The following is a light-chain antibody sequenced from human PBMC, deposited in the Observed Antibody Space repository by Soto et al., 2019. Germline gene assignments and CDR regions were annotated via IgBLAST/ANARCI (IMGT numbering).Light chain of an antibody. CDR3: QQSYSTPMYT. V-gene: IGKV1-39*01. CDR2: AAS. J-gene: IGKJ2*01. Sequence: DIQMTQSPSSLSASVGDRVTITCRASQSISGYLNWYQQKPGQAPKLLIYAASSLQSGVPSRFSGSGSGTDFTLTISSLQPEDFATYYCQQSYSTPMYTFGQGTKV. CDR1: QSISGY.